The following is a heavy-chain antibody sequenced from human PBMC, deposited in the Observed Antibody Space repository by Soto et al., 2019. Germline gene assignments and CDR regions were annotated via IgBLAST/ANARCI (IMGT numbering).Heavy chain of an antibody. CDR3: AREVWYFDY. CDR1: GGSISSYY. Sequence: SETLSLTCTVSGGSISSYYWSWIRQPPGKGLEWIGYIYYSGSTNYNPSLKSRVTISVDTSKNQFSLKLSSVTAADTAVYYCAREVWYFDYWGQGTLVTVSS. V-gene: IGHV4-59*01. J-gene: IGHJ4*02. D-gene: IGHD2-21*01. CDR2: IYYSGST.